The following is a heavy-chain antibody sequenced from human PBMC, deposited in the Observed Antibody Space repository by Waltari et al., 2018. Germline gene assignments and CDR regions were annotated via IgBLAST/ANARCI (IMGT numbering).Heavy chain of an antibody. CDR1: GYTFTSYD. D-gene: IGHD6-13*01. CDR2: IIPIFGTA. CDR3: ARDAAGTANYFDY. J-gene: IGHJ4*02. Sequence: QVQLVQSGAEVKKPGASVKVSCKASGYTFTSYDINWVRQATGQGLEWMGRIIPIFGTANYAQKFQGRVTITADKSTSTAYMELSSLRSEDTAVYYCARDAAGTANYFDYWGQGTLVTVSS. V-gene: IGHV1-69*06.